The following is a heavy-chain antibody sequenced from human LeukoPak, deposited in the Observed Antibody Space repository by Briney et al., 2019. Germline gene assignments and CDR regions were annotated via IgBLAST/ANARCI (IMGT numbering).Heavy chain of an antibody. Sequence: PGGSLRLSCAASGFTFSSYAMSWVRQAPGKGLEWDSAISGSGGSTYYADSVKGRFTISRDNSKNTLYLQMNSLRAEDTAVYYCAKDKIWSSSFNFDYWGQGTLVTVSS. J-gene: IGHJ4*02. D-gene: IGHD6-6*01. CDR3: AKDKIWSSSFNFDY. CDR2: ISGSGGST. CDR1: GFTFSSYA. V-gene: IGHV3-23*01.